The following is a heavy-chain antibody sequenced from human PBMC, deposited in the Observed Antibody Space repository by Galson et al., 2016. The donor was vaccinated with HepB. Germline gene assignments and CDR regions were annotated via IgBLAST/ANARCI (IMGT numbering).Heavy chain of an antibody. CDR2: VKRDGSER. CDR3: ARGANRGRPFDY. V-gene: IGHV3-7*03. Sequence: PGKGLEWVANVKRDGSERYYVDSVKGRFTISRDNAKNSLFLQMNSLRVEDTAVYYCARGANRGRPFDYWGQGTLVTVSS. J-gene: IGHJ4*02. D-gene: IGHD3-10*01.